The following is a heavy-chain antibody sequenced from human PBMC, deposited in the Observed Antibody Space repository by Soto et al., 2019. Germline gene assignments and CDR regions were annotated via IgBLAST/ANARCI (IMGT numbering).Heavy chain of an antibody. V-gene: IGHV4-31*03. J-gene: IGHJ4*02. D-gene: IGHD6-19*01. Sequence: QVQLQESGPGLVKPSQTLSLTCLVPGASVSGDGSYCSWIRQHPGKGLEFIGYIHNSGSTYSNPSLENRVAMSIDTSKNQFSLRLSSVTAADAAVYFCARDLGSEQWFFDNWGQGILVTVSS. CDR1: GASVSGDGSY. CDR3: ARDLGSEQWFFDN. CDR2: IHNSGST.